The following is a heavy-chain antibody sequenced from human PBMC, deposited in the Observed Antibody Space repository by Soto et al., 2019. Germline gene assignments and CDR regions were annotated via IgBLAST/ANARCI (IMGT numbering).Heavy chain of an antibody. Sequence: GGSLRLSCAASGFTFSSYAMSWVRQAPGKGLEWVSAISGSGGSTYYADSVKGRFTISRDNSKNTLYLQMNSLRAEDTAVYYCAKDRRYCSSTSCSYNWFDPWGQGTLVTVSS. V-gene: IGHV3-23*01. CDR1: GFTFSSYA. J-gene: IGHJ5*02. CDR2: ISGSGGST. CDR3: AKDRRYCSSTSCSYNWFDP. D-gene: IGHD2-2*01.